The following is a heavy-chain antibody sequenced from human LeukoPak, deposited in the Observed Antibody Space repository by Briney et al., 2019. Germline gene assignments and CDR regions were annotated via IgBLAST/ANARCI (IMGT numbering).Heavy chain of an antibody. CDR1: GGSFSGYY. D-gene: IGHD4-17*01. CDR3: ARATHDYYDCYGMDV. J-gene: IGHJ6*02. Sequence: SETLSLTCAVYGGSFSGYYWSWIRQPPGKGLEWIGEINHSGSTNYNPSLKSRVTISVDTFKNQFSLKLSSVTAADTAVYYCARATHDYYDCYGMDVWGQGTTVTVSS. V-gene: IGHV4-34*01. CDR2: INHSGST.